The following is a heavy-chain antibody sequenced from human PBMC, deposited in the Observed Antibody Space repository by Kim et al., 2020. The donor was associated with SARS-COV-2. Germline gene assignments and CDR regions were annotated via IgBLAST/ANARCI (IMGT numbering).Heavy chain of an antibody. J-gene: IGHJ6*02. Sequence: AEGFTGRFVFSLDTSVSTAYLQISSLKAEDTAVYYCARLWFGYYYYGMDVWGQGTTVTVSS. V-gene: IGHV7-4-1*02. CDR3: ARLWFGYYYYGMDV. D-gene: IGHD3-10*01.